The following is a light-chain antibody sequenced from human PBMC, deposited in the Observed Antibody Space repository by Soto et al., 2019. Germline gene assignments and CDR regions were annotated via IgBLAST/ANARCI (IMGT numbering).Light chain of an antibody. J-gene: IGKJ2*01. CDR3: QQYNDWPL. CDR1: QSISSN. CDR2: GAS. Sequence: EILVTQSPATLSVSPGETATLSCRASQSISSNLAWYQQKPGLAPRLLIYGASTRATGIPARFSGSGYGTEFTLTITSLQSEDFAVYYCQQYNDWPLFGQGTNLEI. V-gene: IGKV3-15*01.